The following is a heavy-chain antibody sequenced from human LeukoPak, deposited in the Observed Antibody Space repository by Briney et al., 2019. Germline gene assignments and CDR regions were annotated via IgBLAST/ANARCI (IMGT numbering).Heavy chain of an antibody. CDR3: ARERMPNPRRITIFGVVTPSCYYYGMDV. CDR2: INAGNGNT. Sequence: ASVKVSCKASGYTFTSYAMHWVRQAPGQRLEWMGWINAGNGNTKYSQKFQGRVTITRDTSASTAYMELSSLRSEDTAVYYCARERMPNPRRITIFGVVTPSCYYYGMDVWGQGTTVTVSS. J-gene: IGHJ6*02. CDR1: GYTFTSYA. V-gene: IGHV1-3*01. D-gene: IGHD3-3*01.